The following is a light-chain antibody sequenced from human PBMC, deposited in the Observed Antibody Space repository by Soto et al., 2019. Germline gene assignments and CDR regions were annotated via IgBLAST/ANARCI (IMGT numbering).Light chain of an antibody. V-gene: IGKV1-5*01. J-gene: IGKJ1*01. CDR2: DVS. CDR3: QQYNGYTRT. CDR1: QSISDS. Sequence: DIQRTQSPSSLSASVGDRVTITRRASQSISDSLAWYQQKPGQAPYVXISDVSSLERGVPSRFSGSGSGTECTLTISSMQPDDVATVYCQQYNGYTRTFGQGTKVDIK.